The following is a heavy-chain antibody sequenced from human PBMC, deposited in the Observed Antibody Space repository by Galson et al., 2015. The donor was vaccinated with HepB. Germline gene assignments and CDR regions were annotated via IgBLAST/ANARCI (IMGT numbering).Heavy chain of an antibody. D-gene: IGHD6-13*01. V-gene: IGHV1-2*02. CDR1: GYTFTGYY. CDR2: INPNSGGT. CDR3: ATGIAAAGTPEYFQH. J-gene: IGHJ1*01. Sequence: SVKVSCKASGYTFTGYYMHWVRQAPGQGLEWMGWINPNSGGTNYAQKFQGRVTMTRDTSISTAYMELSRLRSDDTAVYYCATGIAAAGTPEYFQHWGQGTLVTVSS.